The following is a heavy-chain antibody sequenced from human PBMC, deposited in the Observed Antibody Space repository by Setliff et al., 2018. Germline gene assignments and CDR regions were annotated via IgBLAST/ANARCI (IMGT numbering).Heavy chain of an antibody. J-gene: IGHJ5*02. CDR3: RVWVTMIEVDP. CDR1: GGSISSNSYY. CDR2: IYYSGST. V-gene: IGHV4-39*07. Sequence: SETLSLTCTVSGGSISSNSYYWGWIRQPPGKGLEWIGSIYYSGSTYYNPSLKSRVTMSVDTSKNQFSLKLTSVTAADTAVYYCRVWVTMIEVDPWAQGTLVTVSS. D-gene: IGHD3-22*01.